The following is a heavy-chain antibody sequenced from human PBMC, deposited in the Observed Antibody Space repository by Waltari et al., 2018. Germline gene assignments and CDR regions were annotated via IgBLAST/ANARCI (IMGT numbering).Heavy chain of an antibody. J-gene: IGHJ4*02. CDR2: IGYSGAT. Sequence: QVQLQESGPGLVKSQETLSLTCTVSGDPMTTFYWSWIRQPPGKTLEWIGYIGYSGATCGRPSLKSRVTLSLDTSKNQFSLSLKSVTAADTAIYYCARHRGASFDSWGQGTLVTVSS. CDR3: ARHRGASFDS. CDR1: GDPMTTFY. V-gene: IGHV4-59*08. D-gene: IGHD1-26*01.